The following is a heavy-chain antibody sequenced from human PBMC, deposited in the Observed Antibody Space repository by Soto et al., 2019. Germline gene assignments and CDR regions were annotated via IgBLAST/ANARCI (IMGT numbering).Heavy chain of an antibody. D-gene: IGHD6-19*01. CDR2: IFPSDSDI. V-gene: IGHV5-51*01. CDR3: ARVFGSGWSGFDP. Sequence: GESLKISCKGSGYNFNTNWIGWVRQMPGKGLEWMGVIFPSDSDIRYSPSLQGQVTISADKSISTTYLQRRSLTASDTAMYYCARVFGSGWSGFDPWGQGTLVTVSS. J-gene: IGHJ5*02. CDR1: GYNFNTNW.